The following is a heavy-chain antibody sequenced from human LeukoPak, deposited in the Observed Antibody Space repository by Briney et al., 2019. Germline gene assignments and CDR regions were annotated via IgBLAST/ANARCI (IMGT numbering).Heavy chain of an antibody. D-gene: IGHD3-3*01. Sequence: QPGRSLRLSCAASGFTFSNYGMHWVRQAPGKGLEWVAVISYDGSNKYYADSVKGRFTISRGNSKNTLYLQMNSLRAEDTAVYYCAKGTYYDFWSGPDYYFDYWGQGTLVTVSS. CDR3: AKGTYYDFWSGPDYYFDY. CDR1: GFTFSNYG. CDR2: ISYDGSNK. V-gene: IGHV3-30*18. J-gene: IGHJ4*02.